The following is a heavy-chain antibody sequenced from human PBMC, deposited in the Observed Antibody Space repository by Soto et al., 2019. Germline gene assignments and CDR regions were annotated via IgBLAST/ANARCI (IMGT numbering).Heavy chain of an antibody. Sequence: EAQVVESGGGLIQPGGSLRLSCAASGFTVSSKYMTWVRQAPGKGLEWVSIIWSAGLTYYADSVKGRFTISRDNSKNTLYLQMNSLRGEDSALYYCARELPPDLWGQGTLVTVSS. V-gene: IGHV3-53*01. CDR2: IWSAGLT. CDR3: ARELPPDL. CDR1: GFTVSSKY. J-gene: IGHJ5*02.